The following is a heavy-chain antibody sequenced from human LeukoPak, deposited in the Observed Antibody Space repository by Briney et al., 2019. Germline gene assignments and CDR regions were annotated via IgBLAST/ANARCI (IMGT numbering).Heavy chain of an antibody. Sequence: ASVKVSCKASGYTFTSYAMNWVRQAPGQGLEWMGWISAYNGNTNYAQKLQGRVTMTTDTSTSTAYMELRSLRSDDTAVYYCAGLAALDAFDIWGQGTMVTVSS. CDR1: GYTFTSYA. J-gene: IGHJ3*02. CDR3: AGLAALDAFDI. CDR2: ISAYNGNT. V-gene: IGHV1-18*01. D-gene: IGHD6-13*01.